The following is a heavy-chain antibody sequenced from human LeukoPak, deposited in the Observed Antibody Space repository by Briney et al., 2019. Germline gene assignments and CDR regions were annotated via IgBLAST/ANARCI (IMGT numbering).Heavy chain of an antibody. J-gene: IGHJ5*02. CDR1: GYTFSTYY. CDR2: IIPSDGFT. Sequence: ASVKLSCKAAGYTFSTYYVHWVRQAPGQGLEWMGMIIPSDGFTSYAQKFQGRVTRTRDMSTSTVYMELSSLRSEDTAVYYCARGTFYNWFDPWGQGTLVTVSS. D-gene: IGHD2-2*01. V-gene: IGHV1-46*01. CDR3: ARGTFYNWFDP.